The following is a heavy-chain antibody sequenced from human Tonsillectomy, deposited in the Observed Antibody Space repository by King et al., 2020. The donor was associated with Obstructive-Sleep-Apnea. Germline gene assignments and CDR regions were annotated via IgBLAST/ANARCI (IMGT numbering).Heavy chain of an antibody. Sequence: VQLQKSGPGLLKRSQTLSLTCPVSGGSISRGDYYCSWSRQPPGKDLEWIGHIFDIGGTYYNPSLKSRVTRSADRSKNQFSLKLSSVTAADTAVYYCARINWGFGDAFDIWGQGTMVTVSS. J-gene: IGHJ3*02. V-gene: IGHV4-30-4*01. D-gene: IGHD7-27*01. CDR2: IFDIGGT. CDR1: GGSISRGDYY. CDR3: ARINWGFGDAFDI.